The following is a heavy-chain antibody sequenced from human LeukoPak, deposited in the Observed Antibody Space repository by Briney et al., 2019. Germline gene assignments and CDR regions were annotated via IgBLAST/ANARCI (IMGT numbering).Heavy chain of an antibody. J-gene: IGHJ5*02. CDR2: IYPGDSDT. CDR1: GYSFTSYW. V-gene: IGHV5-51*01. CDR3: ATTRHCSSTSCTPSWFDP. Sequence: GESLKISCKGSGYSFTSYWIGWVRQMPGKGLEWMGIIYPGDSDTRYSPSFQGQVTITADKSISTAYLQWSSLKASDTAMYYCATTRHCSSTSCTPSWFDPWGQGTLVTVSS. D-gene: IGHD2-2*01.